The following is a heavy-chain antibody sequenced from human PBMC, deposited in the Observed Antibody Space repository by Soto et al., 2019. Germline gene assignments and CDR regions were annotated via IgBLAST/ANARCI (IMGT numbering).Heavy chain of an antibody. CDR3: ARMPGDYYDSSGYYYLFDY. CDR2: MYNSGST. Sequence: SETLSLTCTVSGGSISSYYWTWIRQPPGKGLEWIGFMYNSGSTHYNPSLKSRVTISLDTSKNQFSLNLRSVTAADTAVYYCARMPGDYYDSSGYYYLFDYWGQGTLVTVSS. J-gene: IGHJ4*02. V-gene: IGHV4-59*12. D-gene: IGHD3-22*01. CDR1: GGSISSYY.